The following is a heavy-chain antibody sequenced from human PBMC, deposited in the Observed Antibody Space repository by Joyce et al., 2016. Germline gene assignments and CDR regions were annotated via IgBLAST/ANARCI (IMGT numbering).Heavy chain of an antibody. CDR1: RYTFTAYF. Sequence: QVQLVQSGAEMKKPGASVKVSCKASRYTFTAYFIHWGRQAPGQGLEWMGRINPNAGGTNYAQKFQGRCTMTRDTSISPAYMELSRVKSDDTAVYYCARGQAAIAARANWFDPWGQGTLVTVSS. D-gene: IGHD6-6*01. CDR2: INPNAGGT. J-gene: IGHJ5*02. CDR3: ARGQAAIAARANWFDP. V-gene: IGHV1-2*06.